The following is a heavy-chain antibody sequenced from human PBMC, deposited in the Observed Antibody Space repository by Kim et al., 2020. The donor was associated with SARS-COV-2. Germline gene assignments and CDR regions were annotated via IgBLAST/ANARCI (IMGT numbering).Heavy chain of an antibody. CDR1: GGSISSGSYY. D-gene: IGHD1-26*01. V-gene: IGHV4-61*02. Sequence: SETLSLTCTVSGGSISSGSYYWSWIRQPAGKGLEWIGRIYTSGSTNYNPSLKSRVTISVDTSKNQFSLKLSSVTAADTAVYYCAREVGAGYYYYGTDVWGQGTTVTVSS. J-gene: IGHJ6*02. CDR3: AREVGAGYYYYGTDV. CDR2: IYTSGST.